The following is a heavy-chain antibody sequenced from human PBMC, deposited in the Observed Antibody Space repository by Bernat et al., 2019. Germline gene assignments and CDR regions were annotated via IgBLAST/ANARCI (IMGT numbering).Heavy chain of an antibody. CDR2: TYYRSKWYN. V-gene: IGHV6-1*01. J-gene: IGHJ2*01. CDR3: ARHLEVAGTYLYFDV. Sequence: QVQMQQSGPGLVKPSQTLSLTCAISGDSVPSKSVVWSLIRQSPSRGLEWLGRTYYRSKWYNDYAVSVKSRITIKPDTSKNQFSLQLNSVTPEDTAVYYCARHLEVAGTYLYFDVWGRGTLVTVSS. D-gene: IGHD6-19*01. CDR1: GDSVPSKSVV.